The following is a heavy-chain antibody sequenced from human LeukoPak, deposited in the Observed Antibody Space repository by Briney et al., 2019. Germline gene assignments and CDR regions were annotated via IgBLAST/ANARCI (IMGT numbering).Heavy chain of an antibody. D-gene: IGHD3-10*01. CDR2: IIPIFGTA. J-gene: IGHJ5*02. CDR3: ARGLAPYYGSDWFDP. CDR1: GGTFSSYA. Sequence: GSSVKVSCKASGGTFSSYAISWVRQAPGQGLEWMGRIIPIFGTANYARKFQGRVTITTDESTSTAYMELSSLRSEDTAVYYCARGLAPYYGSDWFDPWGQGTLVTVSS. V-gene: IGHV1-69*05.